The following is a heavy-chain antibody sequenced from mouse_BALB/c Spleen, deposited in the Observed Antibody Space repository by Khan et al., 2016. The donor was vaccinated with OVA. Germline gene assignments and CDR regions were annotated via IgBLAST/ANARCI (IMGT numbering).Heavy chain of an antibody. D-gene: IGHD1-1*01. CDR1: GYTFSDYV. J-gene: IGHJ3*01. CDR3: ARSYDGAWVTY. V-gene: IGHV1-77*01. Sequence: QVQLQQPGPELVKPGASVKMSCKASGYTFSDYVISWVKLRTGQGLEWIGEIYPGSGSTYYNEKFKGKATLTADKPSSTAYMQLSSLTSEDSAVYYVARSYDGAWVTYWGQGTLVTVS. CDR2: IYPGSGST.